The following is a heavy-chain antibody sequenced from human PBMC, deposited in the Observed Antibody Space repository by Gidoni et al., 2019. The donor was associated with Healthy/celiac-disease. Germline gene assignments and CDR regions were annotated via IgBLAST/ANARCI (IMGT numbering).Heavy chain of an antibody. J-gene: IGHJ6*02. CDR1: GFTFSNAW. CDR3: TTDLSIHYYYGMDV. CDR2: IKSKTDGGTT. V-gene: IGHV3-15*01. Sequence: EVQLVESGGGLVKPGGSLRLSCAASGFTFSNAWMSWVRQAPGKGLEWVGRIKSKTDGGTTDYAAPVKGRFTISRDDSKNTLYLQMNSLKTEDTAVYYCTTDLSIHYYYGMDVWGQGTTVTVSS.